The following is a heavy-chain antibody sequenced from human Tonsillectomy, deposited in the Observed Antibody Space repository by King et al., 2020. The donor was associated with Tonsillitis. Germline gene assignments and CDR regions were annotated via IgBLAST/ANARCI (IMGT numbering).Heavy chain of an antibody. CDR1: GFTFSSYG. J-gene: IGHJ4*02. V-gene: IGHV3-33*05. CDR3: ARDWYYSGSGTYCPDY. D-gene: IGHD3-10*01. CDR2: ISYDGTNK. Sequence: VQLVESGGGVVQPGRSLRLSCAASGFTFSSYGIHWVRQAPGKGLEWVTLISYDGTNKYYADSVKGRFTISRDNSKNTLYLQMNSLRAEDTAVYYCARDWYYSGSGTYCPDYWGQGTLVTVSS.